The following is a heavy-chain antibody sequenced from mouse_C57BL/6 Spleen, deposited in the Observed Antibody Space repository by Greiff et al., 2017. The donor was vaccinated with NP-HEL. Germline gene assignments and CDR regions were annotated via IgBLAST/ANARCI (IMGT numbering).Heavy chain of an antibody. J-gene: IGHJ2*01. CDR2: INPSSGYI. D-gene: IGHD2-3*01. V-gene: IGHV1-7*01. Sequence: VQLVESGAELAKPGASVKLSCKASGYTFTSYWMHWVKQRPGQGLEWIGYINPSSGYIKYNQKFKDKATLTADKSSSTAYMQLSSLTDEGSAVYYCARRDDGPFDYWGQGTTLTVSS. CDR1: GYTFTSYW. CDR3: ARRDDGPFDY.